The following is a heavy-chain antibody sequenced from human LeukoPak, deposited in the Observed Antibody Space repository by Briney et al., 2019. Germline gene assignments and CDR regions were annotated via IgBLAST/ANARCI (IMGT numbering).Heavy chain of an antibody. CDR1: GGSISSYY. J-gene: IGHJ6*02. CDR2: IYYSGST. CDR3: ARLPRRVGPYYYYGMDV. V-gene: IGHV4-59*08. Sequence: SETLSLTCTVSGGSISSYYWSWIRQPPGKGLEWIGYIYYSGSTNYNPSLKSRVTISVDASKNQFSLKLSPVTAADTAVYYCARLPRRVGPYYYYGMDVWGQGTTVTVSS.